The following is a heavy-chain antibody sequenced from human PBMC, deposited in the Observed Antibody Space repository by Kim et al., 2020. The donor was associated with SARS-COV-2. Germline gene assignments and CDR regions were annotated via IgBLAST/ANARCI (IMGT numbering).Heavy chain of an antibody. Sequence: SETLSLTCTVSGGSISSSSYYWGWIRQPPGKGLEWIGSIYYSGSTYYNPSLKSRVTISVDTSKNQFSLKLSSVTAADTAVYYCRGYLGGPLDYWGQGTLVTVSS. CDR3: RGYLGGPLDY. J-gene: IGHJ4*02. CDR1: GGSISSSSYY. CDR2: IYYSGST. D-gene: IGHD3-22*01. V-gene: IGHV4-39*07.